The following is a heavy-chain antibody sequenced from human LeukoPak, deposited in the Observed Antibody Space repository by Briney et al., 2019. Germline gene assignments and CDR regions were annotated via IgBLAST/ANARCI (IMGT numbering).Heavy chain of an antibody. D-gene: IGHD3-22*01. CDR2: IKQDGSEK. Sequence: GGSLRLSCVASGFTFSSYWMSWVRQAPGKGLEWVANIKQDGSEKYYVDSVKGRFTISRDNAKNSLYLQMNSLRAEDTAVYYCARERIDSSGYYYFDYWGQGTLVTVSS. CDR1: GFTFSSYW. V-gene: IGHV3-7*01. CDR3: ARERIDSSGYYYFDY. J-gene: IGHJ4*02.